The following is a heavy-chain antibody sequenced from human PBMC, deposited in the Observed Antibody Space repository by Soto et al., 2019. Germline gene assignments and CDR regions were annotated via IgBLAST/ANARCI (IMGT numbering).Heavy chain of an antibody. Sequence: SETLSLTCTVSGGSIRSYYWSWIRQPPGKGLEWIGYFYDTGTTNYNPSLKSRVSIGVDTSNNQFSLKLSSVTAADTAIYYCARGTRALITSFFAYWGQGLPVTVS. D-gene: IGHD1-20*01. J-gene: IGHJ4*02. CDR3: ARGTRALITSFFAY. V-gene: IGHV4-59*01. CDR2: FYDTGTT. CDR1: GGSIRSYY.